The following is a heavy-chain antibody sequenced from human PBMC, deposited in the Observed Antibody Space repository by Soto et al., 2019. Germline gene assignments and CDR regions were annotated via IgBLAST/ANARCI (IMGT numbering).Heavy chain of an antibody. CDR1: GCSMISYY. CDR2: IYHSGST. D-gene: IGHD7-27*01. J-gene: IGHJ5*02. Sequence: SETLSLTCTFSGCSMISYYWSWIRQHPGKGLEWIGYIYHSGSTYYNPSLKSRVTISVDRSKNQFSLKLSSVTAADTAVYYCARVPGPWGQGTLVTVSS. V-gene: IGHV4-59*12. CDR3: ARVPGP.